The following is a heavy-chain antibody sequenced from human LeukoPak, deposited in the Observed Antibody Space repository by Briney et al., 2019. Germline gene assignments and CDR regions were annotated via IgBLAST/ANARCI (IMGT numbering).Heavy chain of an antibody. CDR2: ISYDGSNK. CDR1: GFTFSSYG. V-gene: IGHV3-30*18. J-gene: IGHJ4*02. Sequence: PGGSLRLSCAASGFTFSSYGMHWVRQAPGKGLEWVAVISYDGSNKYYADSVKGRFTISRDNSKNTLYLQMNSLRAEDTAVYYCAKEWSRGLAVAGSFFDYWGQGTLVTVSS. D-gene: IGHD6-19*01. CDR3: AKEWSRGLAVAGSFFDY.